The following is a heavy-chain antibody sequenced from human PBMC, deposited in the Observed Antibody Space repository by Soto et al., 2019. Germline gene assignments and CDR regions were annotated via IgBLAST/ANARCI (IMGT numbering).Heavy chain of an antibody. CDR3: ARHDVTVTFNYFDP. CDR1: GASIGSGGYY. Sequence: QVQLHESGPGLEKPSETLSLTCTVSGASIGSGGYYWGWIRQPPGKGLEWIGSIDYSGSTNYNPSLKSRVTISVDTSNNQFSLELSSVTAADTALYFCARHDVTVTFNYFDPWGQGTLVTVSS. V-gene: IGHV4-39*01. D-gene: IGHD4-17*01. CDR2: IDYSGST. J-gene: IGHJ5*02.